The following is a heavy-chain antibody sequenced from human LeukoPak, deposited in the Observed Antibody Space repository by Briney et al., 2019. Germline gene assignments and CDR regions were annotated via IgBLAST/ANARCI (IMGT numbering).Heavy chain of an antibody. V-gene: IGHV4-39*07. CDR1: GGSVSSGSYY. Sequence: SETLSLTCTVSGGSVSSGSYYWGWIRQPPGKGLEWIGNIYYSGSTYYNPSLKSRVTISVETSKNQFSLKLSSVTAADTAVYYCARKVCSGGSCYSAYYYYMDVWGKGTTVTVSS. D-gene: IGHD2-15*01. CDR2: IYYSGST. CDR3: ARKVCSGGSCYSAYYYYMDV. J-gene: IGHJ6*03.